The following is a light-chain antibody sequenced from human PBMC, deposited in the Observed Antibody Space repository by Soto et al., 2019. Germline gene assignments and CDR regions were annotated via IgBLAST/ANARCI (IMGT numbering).Light chain of an antibody. CDR3: QQYGYLVT. J-gene: IGKJ4*01. Sequence: EMVLTQSPGTLALSPGERATLPCRASQSITNNYLAWYQQTPGRAHRLLIYGASRRATGIPHRFSGSGSGTDFTLTISRLEPEDFAMYYCQQYGYLVTFGGGTKVDNK. CDR1: QSITNNY. CDR2: GAS. V-gene: IGKV3-20*01.